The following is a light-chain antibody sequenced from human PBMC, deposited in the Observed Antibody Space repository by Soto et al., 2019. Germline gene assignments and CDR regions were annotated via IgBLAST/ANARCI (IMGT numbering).Light chain of an antibody. V-gene: IGLV1-44*01. Sequence: QSVLPQPPSVSGTPGLRVNISCSGGISNIGKDTVNWYQQLPGTAPKLLMFNDDKRPSGVPDRFSGSRSGNSASLAISGLQSDDEAVYFCSTWDDSLNGWVFGGGTKVTVL. CDR1: ISNIGKDT. CDR3: STWDDSLNGWV. CDR2: NDD. J-gene: IGLJ3*02.